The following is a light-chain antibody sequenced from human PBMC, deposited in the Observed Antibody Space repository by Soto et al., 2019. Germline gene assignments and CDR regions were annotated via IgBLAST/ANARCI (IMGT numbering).Light chain of an antibody. CDR3: SSYTNAFALGRYV. CDR1: SSDVGGCNC. Sequence: QSALTQPASVSGSPGQSITLSCTGTSSDVGGCNCVSWFQQHPGKAPKLLIYDVSNRPSGVSDRFSGSKSGNTASLTISGLQAEEEADYYCSSYTNAFALGRYVIGSGTKVTVL. CDR2: DVS. V-gene: IGLV2-14*01. J-gene: IGLJ1*01.